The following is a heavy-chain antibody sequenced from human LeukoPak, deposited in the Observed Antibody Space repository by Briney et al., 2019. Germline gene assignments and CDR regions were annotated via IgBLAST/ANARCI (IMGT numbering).Heavy chain of an antibody. CDR2: IYYSGST. Sequence: SQTLSLTCTVSGGSISSGGYYWSWIRQPPGKGLEWIGYIYYSGSTNYNPSLKSRVTISVDTSKNQFSLKLSSVTAADTAVYYCARSHEDSSGYYLYNWFDPWGQGTLVTVSS. CDR3: ARSHEDSSGYYLYNWFDP. CDR1: GGSISSGGYY. V-gene: IGHV4-61*08. D-gene: IGHD3-22*01. J-gene: IGHJ5*02.